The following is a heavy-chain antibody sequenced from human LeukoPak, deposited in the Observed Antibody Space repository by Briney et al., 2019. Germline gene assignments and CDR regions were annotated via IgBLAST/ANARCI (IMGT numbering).Heavy chain of an antibody. CDR2: ISAASGST. D-gene: IGHD2-21*02. Sequence: ASVKVSCKASGYSFTSFGLSWARQAPGQGPEWMGWISAASGSTNYAQKFQDRVTMTTDTSTTTVYMELGSLRSGDTAVYYCAKEQEGTAIGGVFDYWGQGTVVTVSS. CDR1: GYSFTSFG. J-gene: IGHJ4*02. CDR3: AKEQEGTAIGGVFDY. V-gene: IGHV1-18*01.